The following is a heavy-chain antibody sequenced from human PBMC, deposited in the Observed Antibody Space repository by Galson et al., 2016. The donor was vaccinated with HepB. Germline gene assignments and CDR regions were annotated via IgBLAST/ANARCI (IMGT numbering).Heavy chain of an antibody. V-gene: IGHV4-59*08. CDR1: GGSSSSFY. Sequence: GGSSSSFYWSWIRQPPGKRLEWIGHIFHTGRPTYTRSLKSRVTISVGTSKNQVSLKLSSVTAADTALYYCARQTSVLTGSAFDIWGQGTMVTVSS. CDR2: IFHTGRP. CDR3: ARQTSVLTGSAFDI. J-gene: IGHJ3*02. D-gene: IGHD4-23*01.